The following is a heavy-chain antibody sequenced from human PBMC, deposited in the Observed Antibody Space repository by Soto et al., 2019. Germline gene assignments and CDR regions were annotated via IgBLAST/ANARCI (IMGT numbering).Heavy chain of an antibody. V-gene: IGHV2-5*02. D-gene: IGHD4-4*01. CDR3: AHRRGPPSTVTTRNWFDP. Sequence: SGPTLVKPTQTLTLTCTFSGFSLSTSGVGVGWIRQPPGKALEWLALIYWDDDKRYSPTLKSRLTITKDTSKNQVFLTMTNMDPVDTATYYCAHRRGPPSTVTTRNWFDPWGQGTLVTVSS. CDR2: IYWDDDK. J-gene: IGHJ5*02. CDR1: GFSLSTSGVG.